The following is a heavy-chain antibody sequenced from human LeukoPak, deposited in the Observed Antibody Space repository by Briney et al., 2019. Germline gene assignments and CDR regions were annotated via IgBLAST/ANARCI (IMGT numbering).Heavy chain of an antibody. J-gene: IGHJ3*02. Sequence: SVKVSCKASGGTFSSYAISWVRQAPGQGLEWMGGIIPIFGTANYAQKFQGRVTITADESTSTAYMELSSLRSEDTAVYYCARGLITIFGVVIIRAFDIWGQGTMVTVSS. D-gene: IGHD3-3*01. CDR1: GGTFSSYA. CDR3: ARGLITIFGVVIIRAFDI. V-gene: IGHV1-69*01. CDR2: IIPIFGTA.